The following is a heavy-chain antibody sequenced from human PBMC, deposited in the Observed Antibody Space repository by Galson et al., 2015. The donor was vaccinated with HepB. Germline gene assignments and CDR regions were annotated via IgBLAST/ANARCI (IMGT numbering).Heavy chain of an antibody. CDR2: INHSGST. J-gene: IGHJ4*02. V-gene: IGHV4-34*01. D-gene: IGHD3-10*01. Sequence: SETLSLTCAVYGGSFSGYYWSWIRQPPGKGLEWIGEINHSGSTNYNPSLKSRVTISVDTSKNQFSLKLSSVTAADTAVYYCARGRLLWFGESNPYFDYWGQGTLVTVSS. CDR3: ARGRLLWFGESNPYFDY. CDR1: GGSFSGYY.